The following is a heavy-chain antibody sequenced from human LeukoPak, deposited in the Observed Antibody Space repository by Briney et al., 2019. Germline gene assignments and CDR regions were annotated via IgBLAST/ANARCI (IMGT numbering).Heavy chain of an antibody. Sequence: KPSETLSLTCTVSGGSISSYYWSWIRQPPGKGLEWIGYIYYSGSTNYNPSLKSRVTISVDTSKNQFSLKLSSVTAADTAVYYCASVHDRPGLLEWSQFDYWGQGTLVTVSS. J-gene: IGHJ4*02. CDR1: GGSISSYY. D-gene: IGHD3-3*01. V-gene: IGHV4-59*01. CDR3: ASVHDRPGLLEWSQFDY. CDR2: IYYSGST.